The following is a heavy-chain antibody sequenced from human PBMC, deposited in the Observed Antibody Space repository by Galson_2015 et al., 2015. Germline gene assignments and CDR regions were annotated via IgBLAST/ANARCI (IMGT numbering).Heavy chain of an antibody. CDR2: IGSSGSTI. J-gene: IGHJ3*02. D-gene: IGHD1-26*01. CDR3: AKVVTAVGAAFEI. Sequence: SLRLSCAASGFTFSSYEVNWVRQAPGKGLEWVSYIGSSGSTIYYADSVKGRFTISRDNAKNSLYLQMNSLRAEDKAVYYCAKVVTAVGAAFEIWGQGTMVTVSS. V-gene: IGHV3-48*03. CDR1: GFTFSSYE.